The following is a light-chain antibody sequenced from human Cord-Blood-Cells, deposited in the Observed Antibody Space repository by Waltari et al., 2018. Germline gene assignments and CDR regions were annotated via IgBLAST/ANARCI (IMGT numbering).Light chain of an antibody. J-gene: IGKJ1*01. CDR3: QQYGSSWT. V-gene: IGKV3-20*01. Sequence: EIVLTQSPGTLSLSPGERATLSGRASQSVSSSHLAWYQQKPGQAPRLLIYGASSMATGIPDRCSGSGSGTDFTLTISRLEPEDFAVYYCQQYGSSWTFGQGTKVEIK. CDR1: QSVSSSH. CDR2: GAS.